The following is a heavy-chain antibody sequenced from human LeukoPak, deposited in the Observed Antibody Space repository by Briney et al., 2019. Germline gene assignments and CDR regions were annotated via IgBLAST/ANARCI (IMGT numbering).Heavy chain of an antibody. CDR2: IYYSGST. CDR1: GGSISSSSYY. J-gene: IGHJ6*02. D-gene: IGHD6-13*01. CDR3: ARDDSTYYYYGMDV. Sequence: PSETLSLTCTVSGGSISSSSYYWGWIRQPPGKGLEWIGSIYYSGSTYYNPSLKSRVTISVDTSKNQFSLKLSSVTAADTAVYYCARDDSTYYYYGMDVWGQGTTVTVSS. V-gene: IGHV4-39*07.